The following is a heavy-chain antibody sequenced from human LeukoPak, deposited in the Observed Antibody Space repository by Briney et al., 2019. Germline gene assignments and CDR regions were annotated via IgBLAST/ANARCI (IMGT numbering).Heavy chain of an antibody. CDR1: GFTFSSYV. CDR3: AKNGGSQCCSHLDS. CDR2: TSGSGGST. V-gene: IGHV3-23*01. J-gene: IGHJ4*02. Sequence: GGSLRLSCAASGFTFSSYVMSWVRQAPGKGLEWVSGTSGSGGSTYYAGSVKGRFTISRDNSKNTLYLQMNSLRVEDTAVYYCAKNGGSQCCSHLDSWGQGTLVTVSS. D-gene: IGHD2-15*01.